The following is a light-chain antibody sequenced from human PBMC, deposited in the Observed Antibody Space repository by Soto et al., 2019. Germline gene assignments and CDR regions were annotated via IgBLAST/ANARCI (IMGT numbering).Light chain of an antibody. CDR2: DTS. Sequence: QTVVTQEPSLTVSPGGTVTLTCGCSTGAVTYGHFPYWFQQKPGQAPRTLIYDTSSKYSWTPARFSGSLLGGKAALTLSGAQPEDEAEYHCLLSGSGAAVFGGGTQLTVL. CDR3: LLSGSGAAV. CDR1: TGAVTYGHF. V-gene: IGLV7-46*01. J-gene: IGLJ7*01.